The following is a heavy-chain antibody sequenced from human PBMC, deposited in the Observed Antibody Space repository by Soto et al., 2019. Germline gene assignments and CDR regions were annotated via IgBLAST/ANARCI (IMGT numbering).Heavy chain of an antibody. Sequence: ASVKVSCKASGYTFTSYGISWVRQAPGQGLEWMGWISAYNGNTNYAQKLQGRVTMTTDTSTTTAYMELRSLGSDDPAVYYCASATSCSSTSCYGGFEGYYYMDVWGKGTTVTVSS. CDR3: ASATSCSSTSCYGGFEGYYYMDV. D-gene: IGHD2-2*01. CDR1: GYTFTSYG. V-gene: IGHV1-18*01. J-gene: IGHJ6*03. CDR2: ISAYNGNT.